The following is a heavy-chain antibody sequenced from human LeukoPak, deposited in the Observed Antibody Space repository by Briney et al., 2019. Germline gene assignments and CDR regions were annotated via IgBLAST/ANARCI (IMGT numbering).Heavy chain of an antibody. V-gene: IGHV4-59*01. CDR1: GVTISSYY. D-gene: IGHD6-13*01. J-gene: IGHJ4*02. Sequence: PSETLSLTCTVSGVTISSYYWSWIRQPPGKGLEWIGYIYYSGSTNYSPSLKSRVTISVDTSKNQFSLKLSSVTAADTAVYYCARLYSSSLGRVFDYWGQGTLVTVSS. CDR2: IYYSGST. CDR3: ARLYSSSLGRVFDY.